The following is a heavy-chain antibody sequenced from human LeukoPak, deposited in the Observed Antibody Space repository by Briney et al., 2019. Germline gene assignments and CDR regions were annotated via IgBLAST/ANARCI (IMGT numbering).Heavy chain of an antibody. CDR3: ARNVDTATRDAFDI. CDR1: GYSFIGYY. J-gene: IGHJ3*02. CDR2: INPSGGST. V-gene: IGHV1-46*01. D-gene: IGHD5-18*01. Sequence: ASVKISCKASGYSFIGYYMHWVRQAPGQGLEWMGIINPSGGSTSYAQKFQGRVTMTRDMSTSTVYMELSSLRSEDTAVYYCARNVDTATRDAFDIWGQGTMVTVSS.